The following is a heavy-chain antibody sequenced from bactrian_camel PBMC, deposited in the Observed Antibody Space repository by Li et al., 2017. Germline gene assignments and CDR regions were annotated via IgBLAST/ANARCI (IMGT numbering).Heavy chain of an antibody. D-gene: IGHD3*01. J-gene: IGHJ4*01. CDR1: GFLFNSAF. V-gene: IGHV3-2*01. CDR3: VTDVFVYGD. CDR2: IKSDSSDT. Sequence: HVQLVESGGGSAQPGGSLTLSCTGSGFLFNSAFMSWLRQAPGKEVEWVSSIKSDSSDTYYVDSVKGRFTVSRDNTKDTLYLQMNMLKPDDTAVYYCVTDVFVYGDWGQGTQVTVS.